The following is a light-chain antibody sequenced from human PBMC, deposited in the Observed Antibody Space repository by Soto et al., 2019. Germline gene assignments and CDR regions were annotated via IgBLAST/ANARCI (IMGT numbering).Light chain of an antibody. J-gene: IGKJ1*01. Sequence: IVMTQSPATLSVSPGERATLSCRASQSVSNNYLAWYQQKPGQAPRLLIYGASNRATGIPDRFSGSGSGTDFTLTISRLEPEDFAVYYCQQYDISPWTFGQGTKVDIK. CDR3: QQYDISPWT. V-gene: IGKV3-20*01. CDR2: GAS. CDR1: QSVSNNY.